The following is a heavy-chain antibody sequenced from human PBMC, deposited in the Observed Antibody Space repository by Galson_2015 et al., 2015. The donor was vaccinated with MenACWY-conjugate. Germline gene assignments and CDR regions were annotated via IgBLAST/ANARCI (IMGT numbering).Heavy chain of an antibody. V-gene: IGHV3-48*01. J-gene: IGHJ5*02. Sequence: SLRLSCATSGFIFSSYSMNWVRQAPGKGLEWVANINDNSGAKYYADSVKGRFIISRDNSKNTLYLQMNSLTAEDTAVYYCARESGDSSGHPSSWGQGTLVTVSS. D-gene: IGHD3-22*01. CDR1: GFIFSSYS. CDR3: ARESGDSSGHPSS. CDR2: INDNSGAK.